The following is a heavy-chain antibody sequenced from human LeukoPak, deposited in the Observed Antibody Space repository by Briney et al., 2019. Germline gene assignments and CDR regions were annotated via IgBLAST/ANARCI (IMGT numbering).Heavy chain of an antibody. CDR3: ARGEYPHAFDI. J-gene: IGHJ3*02. Sequence: GGSLRLSCAASGFTFSSYGMSWVRQAPGKGLEWVSAISGSDSSTYYADSVKGRFTISRDNSKNTLYLQMNSLRAEDTAVYYCARGEYPHAFDIWGQGTMVSVSS. V-gene: IGHV3-23*01. CDR2: ISGSDSST. CDR1: GFTFSSYG. D-gene: IGHD2-2*02.